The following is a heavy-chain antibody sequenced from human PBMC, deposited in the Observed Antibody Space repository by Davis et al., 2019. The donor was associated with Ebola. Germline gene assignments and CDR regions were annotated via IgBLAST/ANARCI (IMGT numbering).Heavy chain of an antibody. CDR1: GFTFSSYA. CDR3: ARDREDIYYYYYGMDV. V-gene: IGHV3-21*01. D-gene: IGHD2-15*01. Sequence: GESLKISCAASGFTFSSYAMSWVRQAPGKGLDWVSSISSSSSYIYYADSVKGRFTISRDNAKNSLYLQMNSLRAEDTAVYYCARDREDIYYYYYGMDVWGQGTTVTVSS. CDR2: ISSSSSYI. J-gene: IGHJ6*02.